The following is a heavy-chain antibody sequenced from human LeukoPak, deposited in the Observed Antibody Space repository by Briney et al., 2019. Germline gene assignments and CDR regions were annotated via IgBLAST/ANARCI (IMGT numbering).Heavy chain of an antibody. D-gene: IGHD6-19*01. CDR1: GFSFSTYS. J-gene: IGHJ4*02. CDR3: AKNPNRSGWYQDY. Sequence: PGGSPRLSCATSGFSFSTYSMTWVRQTSEKGLEWVSAISSSGGSTYYVDSVKGRFTISRDNSKNTLYLQMNSLRAEDTAVYFCAKNPNRSGWYQDYWGQGALVTVSS. CDR2: ISSSGGST. V-gene: IGHV3-23*01.